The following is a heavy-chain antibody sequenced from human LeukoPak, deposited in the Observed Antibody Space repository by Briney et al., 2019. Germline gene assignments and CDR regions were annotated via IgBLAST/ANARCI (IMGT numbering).Heavy chain of an antibody. CDR3: ARDFYGSGPTAGWFDP. CDR2: IYTSGST. CDR1: GGSISSYY. J-gene: IGHJ5*02. Sequence: SETLSLTCTVSGGSISSYYWSWIRQPPGKGLEWIGRIYTSGSTNYNPSLKSRVTMSVDTSKNQFSLKLSSVTAADTAVYYCARDFYGSGPTAGWFDPWGQGTLVTVSS. V-gene: IGHV4-4*07. D-gene: IGHD3-10*01.